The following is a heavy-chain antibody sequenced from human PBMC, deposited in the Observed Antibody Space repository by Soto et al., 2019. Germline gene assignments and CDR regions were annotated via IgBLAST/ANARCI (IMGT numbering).Heavy chain of an antibody. V-gene: IGHV1-18*01. CDR3: ARDSFQISSHPLNWFDP. CDR2: ISAGKGNT. CDR1: NYAFTSYG. D-gene: IGHD6-6*01. Sequence: ASVKVSCKASNYAFTSYGIMWVRQAPGQGLEWMGWISAGKGNTNYAQRFQDRITLTTDTATTTAYMELRSLRSDDTAVYYCARDSFQISSHPLNWFDPWSQETLVTGSS. J-gene: IGHJ5*02.